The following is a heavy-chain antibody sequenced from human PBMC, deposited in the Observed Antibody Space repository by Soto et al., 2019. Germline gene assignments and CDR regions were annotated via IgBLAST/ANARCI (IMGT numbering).Heavy chain of an antibody. CDR1: GGSISSGGYS. D-gene: IGHD5-12*01. CDR3: AAGGGLPRYS. Sequence: QLQLQESGSGLVKPSQTLSLTCAVSGGSISSGGYSWSWIRQPPGKGLEWIGYIYHSGSTYYDPSLNSRVTIPVARSKNQFSRQLSSVTAADTAAYYCAAGGGLPRYSWGQGTLVTVSS. CDR2: IYHSGST. J-gene: IGHJ4*02. V-gene: IGHV4-30-2*01.